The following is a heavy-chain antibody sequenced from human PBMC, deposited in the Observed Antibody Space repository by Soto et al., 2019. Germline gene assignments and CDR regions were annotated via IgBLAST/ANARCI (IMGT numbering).Heavy chain of an antibody. J-gene: IGHJ4*02. CDR1: GGSFSGYY. V-gene: IGHV4-34*01. D-gene: IGHD4-17*01. CDR2: INHSGST. CDR3: ETNQTYGPLDH. Sequence: SETLSLTCAVYGGSFSGYYLSWIRQVPGKGLEWIGEINHSGSTSYNPSLGSRVTFSVDTSKKKFSLRLTSVTAPDTAVYYCETNQTYGPLDHWRQGILVTVS.